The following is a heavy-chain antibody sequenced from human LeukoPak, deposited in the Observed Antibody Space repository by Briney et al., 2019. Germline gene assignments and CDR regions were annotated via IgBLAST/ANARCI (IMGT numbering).Heavy chain of an antibody. CDR3: AKAQGWELPYYFDY. D-gene: IGHD1-26*01. Sequence: PGGSLRLSCAASEFTFSSYGMHWVRQAPGKGLEWVAFIRYDGSNKYYADSVKGRFTISRDNSKNTLYLQMNSLRAEDTAVYYCAKAQGWELPYYFDYWGQGTLVTVSS. V-gene: IGHV3-30*02. CDR2: IRYDGSNK. J-gene: IGHJ4*02. CDR1: EFTFSSYG.